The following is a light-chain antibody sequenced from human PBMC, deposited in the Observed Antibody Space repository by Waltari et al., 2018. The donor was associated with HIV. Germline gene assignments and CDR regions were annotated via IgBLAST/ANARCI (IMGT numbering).Light chain of an antibody. CDR3: QQSDRTPGS. V-gene: IGKV1-39*01. J-gene: IGKJ3*01. CDR1: QTISRS. Sequence: DIQMTQSPSSLAASVGDRVTTTCRPSQTISRSLNWYQQKPGNTPNLLIYSASTLHSGVPSRFSSSRSGREFTITIRSLRAEDFATYYCQQSDRTPGSFGPGTKLEVK. CDR2: SAS.